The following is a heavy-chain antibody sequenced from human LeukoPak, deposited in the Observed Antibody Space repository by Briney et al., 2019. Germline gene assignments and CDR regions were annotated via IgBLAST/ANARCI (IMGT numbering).Heavy chain of an antibody. V-gene: IGHV3-23*01. Sequence: GGYLRLSCAASGFTFSSYAMSWVRQAPGKGLEWVSAISGSGGSTYYADSVKGRFTISRDNSKNTLYLQMNSLRAEDTAVYYCAKGWSIAVADCLDYWGQGTLVTVSS. D-gene: IGHD6-19*01. CDR2: ISGSGGST. CDR3: AKGWSIAVADCLDY. CDR1: GFTFSSYA. J-gene: IGHJ4*02.